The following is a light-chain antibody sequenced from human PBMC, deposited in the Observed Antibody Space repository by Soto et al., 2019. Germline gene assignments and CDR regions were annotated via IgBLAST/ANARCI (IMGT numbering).Light chain of an antibody. Sequence: EIVMTQSPATLSASPGERATLSCRASQSVRSNLAWYQQKPGQAPRLLIYGASTRATGIPARFSGSGSGTEFTLTISSLQSEDFAVYYCQQYNNWLRTFGQGTKVDIK. J-gene: IGKJ1*01. CDR2: GAS. V-gene: IGKV3-15*01. CDR3: QQYNNWLRT. CDR1: QSVRSN.